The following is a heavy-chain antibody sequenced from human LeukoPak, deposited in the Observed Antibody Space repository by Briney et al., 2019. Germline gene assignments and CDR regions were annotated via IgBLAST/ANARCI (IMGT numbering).Heavy chain of an antibody. CDR1: GFTFSSYG. Sequence: GGSLRLSCAASGFTFSSYGMHWVRQAPGKGLEWVAVISYDGSNKYYADSVKGRFTISRDNPKNTLYLQMNSLRAEDTAVYYCAKDRESIAARPEVFDYWGQGTLVTVSS. V-gene: IGHV3-30*18. D-gene: IGHD6-6*01. J-gene: IGHJ4*02. CDR3: AKDRESIAARPEVFDY. CDR2: ISYDGSNK.